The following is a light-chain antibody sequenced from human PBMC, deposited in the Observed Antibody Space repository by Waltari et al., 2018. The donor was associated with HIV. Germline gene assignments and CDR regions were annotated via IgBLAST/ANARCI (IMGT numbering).Light chain of an antibody. J-gene: IGLJ3*02. Sequence: QSALTQPPSVSGSLGPSVTISCTGPSSDIGAYNRVSWYQQSPGTAPKLRIYEVTHRPSGVPVRFSGSKSGNTASLTISGLQADDEADYYCSSYTTSSTWVFGGGTKLTVL. V-gene: IGLV2-18*02. CDR3: SSYTTSSTWV. CDR2: EVT. CDR1: SSDIGAYNR.